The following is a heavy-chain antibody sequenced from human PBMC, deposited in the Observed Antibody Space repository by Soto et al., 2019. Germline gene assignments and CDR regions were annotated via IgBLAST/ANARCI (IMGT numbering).Heavy chain of an antibody. CDR2: IYYTGST. J-gene: IGHJ4*02. D-gene: IGHD1-1*01. CDR3: ARGPWNADFDY. V-gene: IGHV4-59*01. CDR1: GGSISSYY. Sequence: QVQLQESGPGLVKPSETLSLTCTVSGGSISSYYWSWIRQPPGKGLEWIGYIYYTGSTKYNPSLKSRVTTSVDTSKNQFSLRLSSETTADTAVYFWARGPWNADFDYWGQGIVVTVSS.